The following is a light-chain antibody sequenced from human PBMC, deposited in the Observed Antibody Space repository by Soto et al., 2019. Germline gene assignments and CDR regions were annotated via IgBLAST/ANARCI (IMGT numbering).Light chain of an antibody. Sequence: EIVLTQSPGTLSLSPGERATLSCRASRSFASSYLAWYQHKPGQAPLLLIYAASIRAAGVPDRFSGSGSGTDFTITNSILDHEDAAVYCWQQYGASPPFTFGQGTKVEIK. J-gene: IGKJ2*01. CDR3: QQYGASPPFT. CDR2: AAS. V-gene: IGKV3-20*01. CDR1: RSFASSY.